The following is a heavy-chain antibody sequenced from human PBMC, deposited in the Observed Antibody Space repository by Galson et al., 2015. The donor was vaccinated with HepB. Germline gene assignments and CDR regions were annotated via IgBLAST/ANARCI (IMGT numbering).Heavy chain of an antibody. CDR2: ISPDGSNK. CDR3: AKDLGGSSWFPHIDY. V-gene: IGHV3-30*18. J-gene: IGHJ4*02. CDR1: GFTFSTYG. Sequence: SLRLSCAASGFTFSTYGMHWVRQAPGKGLEWVAVISPDGSNKYHADSVKGRFTISRDTSKNTLYVQMNNLRVEDTAVYYCAKDLGGSSWFPHIDYWGQGTLVAVSS. D-gene: IGHD6-13*01.